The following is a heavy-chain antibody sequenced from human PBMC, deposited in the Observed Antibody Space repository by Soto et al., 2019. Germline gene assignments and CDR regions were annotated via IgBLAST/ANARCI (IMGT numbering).Heavy chain of an antibody. Sequence: QVQLVESGGVVVQPGRSLRLYCAASGFTFSSYGMHWVRQAPGKGLEWGAVISYDGSNKYYADSVKCRFTISRDNSKNTLYRQMNSLRAEDTAVYYCAKAITCRGGSCPYYYGMDVCGQGTTVTVSS. J-gene: IGHJ6*02. CDR2: ISYDGSNK. CDR3: AKAITCRGGSCPYYYGMDV. CDR1: GFTFSSYG. D-gene: IGHD2-15*01. V-gene: IGHV3-30*18.